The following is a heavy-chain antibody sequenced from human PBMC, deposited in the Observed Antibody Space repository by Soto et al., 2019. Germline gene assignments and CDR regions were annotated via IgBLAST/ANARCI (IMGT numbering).Heavy chain of an antibody. CDR2: IYYSGST. CDR1: CGSISRGSYY. D-gene: IGHD2-15*01. Sequence: QVQLQASGPGLVKPSQSLSLTCTVSCGSISRGSYYWTRIRQHQGKGLEWIGYIYYSGSTYYNPSLKSRVTISVDTSKNQFSLKLSSVTASDTAVYYCARTPRYCGQGTLVTVSS. V-gene: IGHV4-31*03. CDR3: ARTPRY. J-gene: IGHJ4*02.